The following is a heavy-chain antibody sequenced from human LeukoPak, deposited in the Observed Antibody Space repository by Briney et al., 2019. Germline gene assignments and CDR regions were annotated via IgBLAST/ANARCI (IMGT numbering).Heavy chain of an antibody. CDR3: ARDFSYGYSDH. CDR1: GFTFGVYG. Sequence: GGSLRLSCAASGFTFGVYGMHWVRQAPGKGLDWVATIGHDGTQTWYADSVKGRFTISRDNSKNTLYLQVNGLRAEDTASYYCARDFSYGYSDHWGQGALVSVSS. D-gene: IGHD5-18*01. J-gene: IGHJ4*02. V-gene: IGHV3-33*01. CDR2: IGHDGTQT.